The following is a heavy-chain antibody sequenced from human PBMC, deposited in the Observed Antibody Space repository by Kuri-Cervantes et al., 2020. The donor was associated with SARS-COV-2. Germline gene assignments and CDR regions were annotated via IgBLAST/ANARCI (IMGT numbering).Heavy chain of an antibody. J-gene: IGHJ5*02. Sequence: GESLKISCAASGFTFGDYYMSWIRQAPGKGLEWVSYISSSGSTIYYADSVKGRFTISRDNAKNTLYLQMNSLRVEDTAVYYCARLGHDYGDYGQDGGISWGQGTLVTVSS. CDR3: ARLGHDYGDYGQDGGIS. CDR2: ISSSGSTI. V-gene: IGHV3-11*04. D-gene: IGHD4-17*01. CDR1: GFTFGDYY.